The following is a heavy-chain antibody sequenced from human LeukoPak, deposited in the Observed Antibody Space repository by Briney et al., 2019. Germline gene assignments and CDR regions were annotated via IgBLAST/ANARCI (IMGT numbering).Heavy chain of an antibody. Sequence: GESLKISCKGSGYSFTSYWIGWVRQMPGKGLEWMGIIYPGDSDTRYSPSFQGQVTISADKSISTAYLQWSSLKASDTAMYYCARCGDGYNLSLAGDYWGQGTLVTVSS. D-gene: IGHD5-24*01. J-gene: IGHJ4*02. CDR2: IYPGDSDT. CDR1: GYSFTSYW. CDR3: ARCGDGYNLSLAGDY. V-gene: IGHV5-51*01.